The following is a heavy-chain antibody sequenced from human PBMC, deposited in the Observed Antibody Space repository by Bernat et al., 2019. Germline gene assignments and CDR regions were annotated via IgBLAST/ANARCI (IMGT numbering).Heavy chain of an antibody. J-gene: IGHJ6*02. CDR1: GFTFSSYG. V-gene: IGHV3-33*01. Sequence: QVQLVESGGGVVQPGRSLRLSCAASGFTFSSYGMHWVRQAPGKGLEGVAVIWYDGSNKYYGDSVKGRFTISRDNSKNTLYLQMNSLRAEDTAVYYCARVNQSPLEYRGAYYYYGMDVWGQGTTVTVSS. CDR2: IWYDGSNK. CDR3: ARVNQSPLEYRGAYYYYGMDV. D-gene: IGHD2-2*02.